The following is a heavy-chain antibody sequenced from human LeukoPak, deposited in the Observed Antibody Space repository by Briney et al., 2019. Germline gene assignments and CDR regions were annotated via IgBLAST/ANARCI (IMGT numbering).Heavy chain of an antibody. CDR2: INPNSGGT. D-gene: IGHD6-13*01. V-gene: IGHV1-2*02. CDR3: ASPRSAAALIDI. J-gene: IGHJ3*02. Sequence: ASVKVSCKASGYTFTGYYMHWVRQAPGQGLEWMGWINPNSGGTNYAQKFQGRVTMTRDTSIRTAYMELSRLRSDDTAVYYCASPRSAAALIDIWGQGTMVTVSS. CDR1: GYTFTGYY.